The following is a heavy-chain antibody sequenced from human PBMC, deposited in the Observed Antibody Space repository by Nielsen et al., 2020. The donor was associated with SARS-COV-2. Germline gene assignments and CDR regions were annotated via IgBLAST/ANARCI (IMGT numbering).Heavy chain of an antibody. CDR2: TYYRSKWYN. V-gene: IGHV6-1*01. Sequence: SETLSLTCAISGDSVSRDIGWHWIRQSPSRGLEWLGRTYYRSKWYNDYAVSVRSRMTINPDTSKNQFSLQLSSVTPEDTAVYYCARGWLRGYFDLWGQGTLVTVSS. CDR3: ARGWLRGYFDL. CDR1: GDSVSRDIG. J-gene: IGHJ4*02. D-gene: IGHD5-12*01.